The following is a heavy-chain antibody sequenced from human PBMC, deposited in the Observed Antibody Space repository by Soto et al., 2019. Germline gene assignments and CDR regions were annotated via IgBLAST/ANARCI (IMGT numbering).Heavy chain of an antibody. CDR2: IYYSGST. Sequence: SETLSLTCTVSGGSISSSSYYWGWLRQPPGKGLEWIGSIYYSGSTYYNPSLKSRVTISVDTSKNQFSLKLSSVTAADTAVYYCARQYSSSWYDYYYYGMDVWGQGTTVT. CDR3: ARQYSSSWYDYYYYGMDV. V-gene: IGHV4-39*01. J-gene: IGHJ6*02. D-gene: IGHD6-13*01. CDR1: GGSISSSSYY.